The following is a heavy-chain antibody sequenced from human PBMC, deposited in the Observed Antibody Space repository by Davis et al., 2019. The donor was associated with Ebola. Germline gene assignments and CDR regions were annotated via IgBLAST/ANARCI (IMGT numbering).Heavy chain of an antibody. Sequence: SETLSLTCSVSGGSITSHYWTWIRQSPEKGLEWIGSIYSTGSTTLNPSFKSRLILSIDTSKTRFSLRLKSVTAADTAVYFCARDRAGGINWFDPWGQGTLVTVSS. D-gene: IGHD6-13*01. J-gene: IGHJ5*02. CDR3: ARDRAGGINWFDP. V-gene: IGHV4-4*08. CDR2: IYSTGST. CDR1: GGSITSHY.